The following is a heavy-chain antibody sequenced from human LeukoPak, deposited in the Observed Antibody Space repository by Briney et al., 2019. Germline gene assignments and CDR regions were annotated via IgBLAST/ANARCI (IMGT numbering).Heavy chain of an antibody. CDR2: TYYRSKWYN. V-gene: IGHV6-1*01. CDR1: GVSVSSDSAA. D-gene: IGHD2-8*01. J-gene: IGHJ4*02. CDR3: ARGRKWGESGFDY. Sequence: KSSQTLSLTCAISGVSVSSDSAAWNWIRHSPSTGLEWLGRTYYRSKWYNDYAVSVKSRIAINPDTSKNQFSLQLNSVTPEDTAVYFCARGRKWGESGFDYWGQGALVTVSS.